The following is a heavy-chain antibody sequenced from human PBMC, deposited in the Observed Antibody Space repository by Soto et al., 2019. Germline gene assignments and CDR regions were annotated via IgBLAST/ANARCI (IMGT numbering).Heavy chain of an antibody. J-gene: IGHJ5*02. D-gene: IGHD4-17*01. Sequence: LRLSCAASGFTFSSYEMNWVRQAPGKGLEWVSYISSSGSTIYYADSVKGRFTISRDNAKNSLYLQMNSLRAEDTAVYYRAGDYGDVDWFDPWGQGTLVTVSS. CDR3: AGDYGDVDWFDP. CDR1: GFTFSSYE. CDR2: ISSSGSTI. V-gene: IGHV3-48*03.